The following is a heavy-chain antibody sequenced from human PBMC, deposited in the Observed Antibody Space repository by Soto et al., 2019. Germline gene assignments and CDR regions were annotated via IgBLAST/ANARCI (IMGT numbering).Heavy chain of an antibody. CDR1: GYTFTSYG. D-gene: IGHD3-10*01. CDR3: AGQRSPEGWFDP. CDR2: ISAYNGNT. V-gene: IGHV1-18*01. J-gene: IGHJ5*02. Sequence: ASVKVSCKASGYTFTSYGISWVRQAPGQGLEWMGWISAYNGNTNYAQKLQGRVTMTTDTSTSTAYMELNSLRVEDTAIYYCAGQRSPEGWFDPWGQGTLVTVSS.